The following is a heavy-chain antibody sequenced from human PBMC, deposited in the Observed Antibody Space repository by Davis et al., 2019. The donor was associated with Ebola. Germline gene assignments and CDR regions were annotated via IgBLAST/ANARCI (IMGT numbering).Heavy chain of an antibody. D-gene: IGHD2-15*01. Sequence: PGGSLRLSCAASGISITRNTMNWVRQAPGKWLEWVSSISVTTSYIYYADSVKGRFTISRDNAAVYLQMNSLRVEDTAVYYCARCPWENGYCGGGNCYSYGMDVWGQGTTVTVSS. CDR3: ARCPWENGYCGGGNCYSYGMDV. CDR2: ISVTTSYI. V-gene: IGHV3-21*01. CDR1: GISITRNT. J-gene: IGHJ6*02.